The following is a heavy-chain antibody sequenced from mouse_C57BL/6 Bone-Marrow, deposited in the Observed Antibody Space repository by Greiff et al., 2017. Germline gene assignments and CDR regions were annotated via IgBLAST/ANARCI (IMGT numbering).Heavy chain of an antibody. V-gene: IGHV5-6*01. Sequence: EVKLVESGGDLVKPGGSLKLSCAASGFTFSSYGMSWVRQTPDKRLEWVATISSGGSYTYYPDSVKGRFTISRDNSQSILYLQMNALRAEDSATYYCARSLYSVVALYYFDYWGQGTTLTVSS. CDR1: GFTFSSYG. CDR2: ISSGGSYT. D-gene: IGHD1-1*01. J-gene: IGHJ2*01. CDR3: ARSLYSVVALYYFDY.